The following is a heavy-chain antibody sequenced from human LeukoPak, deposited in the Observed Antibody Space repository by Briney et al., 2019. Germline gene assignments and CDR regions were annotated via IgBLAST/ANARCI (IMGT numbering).Heavy chain of an antibody. V-gene: IGHV3-53*01. J-gene: IGHJ6*03. Sequence: GGSLRLSCAASGFTVSSNYMSWVRQAPGKGLEWVSVIYSGGSTYYADSVKGRFTISRDNSKNTLYLQMNSLRAEDTAVYYCARSFYGDHGPWDYYYYMDVWGKGTTVTVSS. D-gene: IGHD4-17*01. CDR2: IYSGGST. CDR3: ARSFYGDHGPWDYYYYMDV. CDR1: GFTVSSNY.